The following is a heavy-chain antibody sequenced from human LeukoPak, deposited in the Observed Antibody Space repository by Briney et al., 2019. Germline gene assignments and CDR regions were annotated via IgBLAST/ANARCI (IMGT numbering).Heavy chain of an antibody. V-gene: IGHV3-23*01. J-gene: IGHJ5*02. CDR1: GFIFSNYA. CDR2: ISGSGGDT. Sequence: GGSLRLSCAASGFIFSNYAMNWVRQAPGKGLEWVSGISGSGGDTYYSDSVKGRFTISRDNSHNTLYLQMSSLRAEDTAVYYCAKAPTRWGFNWFDPWGQGSLVTASS. CDR3: AKAPTRWGFNWFDP. D-gene: IGHD3-16*01.